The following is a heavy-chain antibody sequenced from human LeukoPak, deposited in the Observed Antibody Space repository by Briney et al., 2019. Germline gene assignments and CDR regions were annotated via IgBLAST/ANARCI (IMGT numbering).Heavy chain of an antibody. D-gene: IGHD6-19*01. CDR1: GFTFSSYW. V-gene: IGHV3-7*01. CDR2: IHQHGSEK. J-gene: IGHJ4*02. CDR3: ARGGTSGCLDY. Sequence: GGSLRLSCAASGFTFSSYWMTWVRQAPGQGLEWVANIHQHGSEKYYVESVKGRFSISRDNDKNSLYLQMNTMSAEDTAVYFCARGGTSGCLDYWGQGTLVTVSS.